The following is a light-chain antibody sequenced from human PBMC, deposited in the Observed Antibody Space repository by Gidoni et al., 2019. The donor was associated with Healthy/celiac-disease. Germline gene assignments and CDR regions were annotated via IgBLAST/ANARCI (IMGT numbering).Light chain of an antibody. CDR1: SSNIGSNT. Sequence: QSVLTQPPSASGPPGQGVTISCSGSSSNIGSNTVNWYQQPPGTAPKLLIYSNNQRPSGVPDRFSGSKSGTSASLAISGLQSEDEADYYCAAWDDSLNGVVFGGGTKLTVL. CDR3: AAWDDSLNGVV. V-gene: IGLV1-44*01. J-gene: IGLJ2*01. CDR2: SNN.